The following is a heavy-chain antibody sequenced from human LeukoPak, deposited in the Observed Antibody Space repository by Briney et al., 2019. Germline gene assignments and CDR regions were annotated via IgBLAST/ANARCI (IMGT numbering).Heavy chain of an antibody. CDR3: ARDRSAARRAFDI. D-gene: IGHD3-10*01. Sequence: SETLSLTCTVSGGSISSGSYYWNWLRQPAGKGLEWIGHIYTSGSTNYNPSLKSRVTISVDTPKNQFSLKLSSVTAADTAVYYCARDRSAARRAFDIWGQGTMVTVSS. V-gene: IGHV4-61*09. J-gene: IGHJ3*02. CDR2: IYTSGST. CDR1: GGSISSGSYY.